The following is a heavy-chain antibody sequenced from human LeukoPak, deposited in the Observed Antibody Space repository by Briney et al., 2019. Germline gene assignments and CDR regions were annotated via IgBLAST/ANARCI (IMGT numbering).Heavy chain of an antibody. CDR3: AKVNNSSSWYSAVDY. D-gene: IGHD6-13*01. J-gene: IGHJ4*02. V-gene: IGHV3-23*01. CDR1: GFSFSSWA. Sequence: GGSLRLSCAASGFSFSSWAMSWVRQAPGKGLEWVSTISGTGGSTYYADSVKGRFIISRDNSKNTLFLQMNSLTAEDTAVYYCAKVNNSSSWYSAVDYWGQGTLVTVSS. CDR2: ISGTGGST.